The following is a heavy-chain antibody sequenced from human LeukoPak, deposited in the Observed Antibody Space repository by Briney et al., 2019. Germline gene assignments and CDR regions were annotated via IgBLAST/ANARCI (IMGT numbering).Heavy chain of an antibody. V-gene: IGHV4-30-2*05. Sequence: SETLSLTCAVSGGSISSGGYSWSWIRQPPGKGLEWIGYIYHSGSTYYNPSLKSRVTISVDTSKNQFSLKLSSVTAADTAVYYCARAHPYYDFWSGYNWFDPWGQGTLVTVSS. CDR3: ARAHPYYDFWSGYNWFDP. J-gene: IGHJ5*02. CDR2: IYHSGST. D-gene: IGHD3-3*01. CDR1: GGSISSGGYS.